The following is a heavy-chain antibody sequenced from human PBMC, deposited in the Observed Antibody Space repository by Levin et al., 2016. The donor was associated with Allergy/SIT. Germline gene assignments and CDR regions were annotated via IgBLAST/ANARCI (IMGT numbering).Heavy chain of an antibody. CDR2: ILHSGST. CDR3: ARNPLGPDFGLDTDC. J-gene: IGHJ4*02. V-gene: IGHV4-4*02. D-gene: IGHD3-3*01. Sequence: WIRQPPGKGLEWIGEILHSGSTNYNPSLKSRVTISIDNSKSLFSLKLTSVTAADTGVYYCARNPLGPDFGLDTDCWGQGTLVTVSS.